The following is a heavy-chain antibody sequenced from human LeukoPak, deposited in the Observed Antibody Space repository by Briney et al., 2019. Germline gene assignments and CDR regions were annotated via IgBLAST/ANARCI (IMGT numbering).Heavy chain of an antibody. CDR2: ISTTSGNI. CDR3: ARRAPSHDFDD. CDR1: GFTFSSYR. V-gene: IGHV3-21*01. Sequence: GGSLRLSCAASGFTFSSYRVNWVRQAPGKGLEWVAAISTTSGNIYYADSVKGRFTISRDNAKNSLYLQMNSLRVEDTALYYCARRAPSHDFDDWGQGTLVTVSS. J-gene: IGHJ4*02.